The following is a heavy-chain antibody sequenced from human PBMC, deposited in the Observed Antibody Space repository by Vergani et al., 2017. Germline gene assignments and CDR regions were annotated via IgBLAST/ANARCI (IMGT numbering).Heavy chain of an antibody. CDR3: ARVPPYSNYGWGAVDY. D-gene: IGHD4-11*01. Sequence: EVQLVESGGGLVQPGGSLRLSCAASGFPFSSYSMNWVRQAPGKGLEWVSYISSSSSTIYYADSVKGRFTISRDNAKNSLYLQMNSLRDEDTAVYYCARVPPYSNYGWGAVDYWGQGTLVTVSS. CDR1: GFPFSSYS. CDR2: ISSSSSTI. V-gene: IGHV3-48*02. J-gene: IGHJ4*02.